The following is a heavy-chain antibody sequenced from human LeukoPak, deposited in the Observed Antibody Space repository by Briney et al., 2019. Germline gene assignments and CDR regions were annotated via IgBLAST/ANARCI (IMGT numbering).Heavy chain of an antibody. D-gene: IGHD6-19*01. Sequence: SETLSLTCTVSGGSISSSSYYWGWIRQPPGKGLEWIGSIYYSGSTYYNPSLKSRVTIPVDTSKNQFSLKLSSVTAADTAVYYCARDGSSGWGGDYWGQGTLVTVSS. J-gene: IGHJ4*02. CDR2: IYYSGST. V-gene: IGHV4-39*07. CDR1: GGSISSSSYY. CDR3: ARDGSSGWGGDY.